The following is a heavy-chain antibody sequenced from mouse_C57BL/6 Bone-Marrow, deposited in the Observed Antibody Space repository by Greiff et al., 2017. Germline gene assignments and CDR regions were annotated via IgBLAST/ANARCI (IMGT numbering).Heavy chain of an antibody. D-gene: IGHD1-1*01. CDR1: GYSITSGYY. CDR3: ARDLSYELLAY. V-gene: IGHV3-6*01. Sequence: DVKLQESGPGLVKPSQSLSLTCSVTGYSITSGYYWNWIRQFPGNKLEWMGYISYDGSNNYNPSLKNRISITRDTSKNQFFLKLNSVTTEDTATYYCARDLSYELLAYWGQGTLVTVSA. J-gene: IGHJ3*01. CDR2: ISYDGSN.